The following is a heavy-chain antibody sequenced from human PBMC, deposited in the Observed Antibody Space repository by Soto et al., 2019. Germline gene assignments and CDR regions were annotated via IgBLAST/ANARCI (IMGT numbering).Heavy chain of an antibody. V-gene: IGHV1-69*01. CDR2: VIPIFGTA. CDR3: ARPGIAAAGLPGAY. CDR1: GGTFSSYA. Sequence: VQLVQSGAEVKKPGSSVKVSCKASGGTFSSYAISWVRQAPGQGLEWMGGVIPIFGTANYAQKFQGRVTITADESTSTAYRELSSLRSEDTAVYYCARPGIAAAGLPGAYWGQGTLVTVSS. J-gene: IGHJ4*02. D-gene: IGHD6-13*01.